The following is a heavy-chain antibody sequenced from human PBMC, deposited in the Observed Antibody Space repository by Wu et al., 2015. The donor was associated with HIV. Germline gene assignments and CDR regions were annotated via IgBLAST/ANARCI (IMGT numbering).Heavy chain of an antibody. CDR1: GYRFLSYG. CDR2: IGVYNGDT. CDR3: ARDMALRYSDYYYGMDV. Sequence: QVHLVQSGAEVKKPGASVKVSCKASGYRFLSYGISWVRQAPGQGLEWMGWIGVYNGDTNYAQKFRGRVTVTADAPTSTAYMELRSLRSDDTAVYYCARDMALRYSDYYYGMDVWGQGTTVTVS. D-gene: IGHD3-9*01. J-gene: IGHJ6*02. V-gene: IGHV1-18*01.